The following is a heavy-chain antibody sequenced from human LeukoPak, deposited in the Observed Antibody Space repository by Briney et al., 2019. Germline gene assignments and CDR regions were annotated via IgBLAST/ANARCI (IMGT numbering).Heavy chain of an antibody. CDR3: AKPTPRSYCGGDCYFAFDI. Sequence: PGGSLRLSCAASGFTFSSYAMSWVRQAPGKGLEWVSAISGSGGSTYYADSVKGRFTISRDNSKNTLYLQMNSLRAEDTAVYYCAKPTPRSYCGGDCYFAFDIWGQGTMVTVSS. CDR1: GFTFSSYA. V-gene: IGHV3-23*01. CDR2: ISGSGGST. D-gene: IGHD2-21*02. J-gene: IGHJ3*02.